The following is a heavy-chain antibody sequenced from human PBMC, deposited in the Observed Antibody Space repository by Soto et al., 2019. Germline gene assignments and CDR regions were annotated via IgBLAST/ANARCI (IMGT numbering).Heavy chain of an antibody. Sequence: SETLSLTCTVSGGSISSSSYYWGWIRQPPGKGLEWIGSIYYSGSTYYNPSLKSRVTISVDTSKNQFSLKLSSVTAADTAVYYCARPEDTAMLDAFDIWGQGTMVTVSS. V-gene: IGHV4-39*01. CDR2: IYYSGST. D-gene: IGHD5-18*01. CDR3: ARPEDTAMLDAFDI. CDR1: GGSISSSSYY. J-gene: IGHJ3*02.